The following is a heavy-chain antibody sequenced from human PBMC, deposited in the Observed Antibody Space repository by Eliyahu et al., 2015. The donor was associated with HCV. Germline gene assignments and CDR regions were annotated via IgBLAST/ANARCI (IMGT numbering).Heavy chain of an antibody. V-gene: IGHV3-23*01. CDR1: XXTFKHND. CDR2: ISTSGSGT. D-gene: IGHD1-26*01. Sequence: EMQLLESGGGLVQPGGSLRLSCSXSXXTFKHNDMTWVRQAPGKGLEWVSSISTSGSGTTYADSVKGRFTISRDNSKNTLSLQMDSLRAEDTAVYYCAKGLLGSSWFFDLWGRGTLVTVSS. CDR3: AKGLLGSSWFFDL. J-gene: IGHJ2*01.